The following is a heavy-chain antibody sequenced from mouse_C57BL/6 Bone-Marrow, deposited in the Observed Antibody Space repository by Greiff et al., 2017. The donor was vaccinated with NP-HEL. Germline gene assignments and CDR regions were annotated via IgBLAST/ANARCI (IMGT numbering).Heavy chain of an antibody. CDR2: IRSKSNNYAT. Sequence: EVMLVESGGGLVQPKGSLKLSCAASGFSFNTYAMNWVRQAPGKGLEWVARIRSKSNNYATYYADSVKERLTISRDDSESMLYLQMNNLKTEDTAMYYCVRQYYGSSYWYFDVWGTGTTVTVSS. V-gene: IGHV10-1*01. CDR3: VRQYYGSSYWYFDV. J-gene: IGHJ1*03. D-gene: IGHD1-1*01. CDR1: GFSFNTYA.